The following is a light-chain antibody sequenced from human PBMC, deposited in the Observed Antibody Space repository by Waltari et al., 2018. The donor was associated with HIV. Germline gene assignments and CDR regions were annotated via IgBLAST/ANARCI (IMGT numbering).Light chain of an antibody. Sequence: QSALTQPPSASGSPGQPVTIACPGTSRDVGAYNYVSWYQQYPGKAPKLIIYEVTKRPSGVPDRFSGSKSGNTASLTVSGLQAEDEADYYCSSYAGSNNYVVFGGGTRLTVL. CDR1: SRDVGAYNY. V-gene: IGLV2-8*01. CDR2: EVT. CDR3: SSYAGSNNYVV. J-gene: IGLJ2*01.